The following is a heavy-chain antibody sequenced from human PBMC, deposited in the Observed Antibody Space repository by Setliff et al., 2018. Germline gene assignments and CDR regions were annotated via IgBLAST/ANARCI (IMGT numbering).Heavy chain of an antibody. Sequence: ASVKVSCKTSGYTFSNFYMYWVRQAPGQGLECMGIINIGGGSTSLPQKFQDRVAMTRDTSTSTVYIELSSLRSEDTAVYYCVRAGMASVGRKGVFDYWGQGSPVTVSS. CDR2: INIGGGST. CDR3: VRAGMASVGRKGVFDY. J-gene: IGHJ4*02. V-gene: IGHV1-46*01. D-gene: IGHD1-26*01. CDR1: GYTFSNFY.